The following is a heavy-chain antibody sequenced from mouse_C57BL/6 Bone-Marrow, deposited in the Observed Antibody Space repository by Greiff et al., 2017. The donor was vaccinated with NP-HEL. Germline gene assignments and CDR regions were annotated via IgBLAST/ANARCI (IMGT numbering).Heavy chain of an antibody. V-gene: IGHV14-1*01. Sequence: VQLQQSGAELVRPGASVKLSCTASGFNIKDYYMHWVKQRPEQGLEWIGRIDPEDGDTEYAPKFQGKATMTADTSSNTAYLQLSSLTSEDTAVYYCTTGIYSNHDFAYWGQGTLVTVSA. D-gene: IGHD2-5*01. CDR3: TTGIYSNHDFAY. J-gene: IGHJ3*01. CDR2: IDPEDGDT. CDR1: GFNIKDYY.